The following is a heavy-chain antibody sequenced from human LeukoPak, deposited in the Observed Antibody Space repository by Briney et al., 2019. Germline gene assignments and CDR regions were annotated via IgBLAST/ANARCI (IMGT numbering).Heavy chain of an antibody. CDR3: ARGDGDDAFDI. V-gene: IGHV4-34*01. CDR1: GGSISSYY. Sequence: SETLSLTCTVSGGSISSYYWSWIRQPPGKGLEWIGEINHSGSTNYNPSLKSRVTISVDTSKNQFSLKLSSVTAADTAVYYCARGDGDDAFDIWGQGTMVTVSS. CDR2: INHSGST. J-gene: IGHJ3*02.